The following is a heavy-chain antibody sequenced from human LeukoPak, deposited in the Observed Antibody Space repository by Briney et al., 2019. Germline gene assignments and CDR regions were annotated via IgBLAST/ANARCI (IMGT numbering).Heavy chain of an antibody. V-gene: IGHV4-34*01. CDR1: GFTFGDFA. Sequence: LRLSCTASGFTFGDFAMSWVRQPPGKGLEWIGEINHSGSTNYNPSLKSRVTISVDTSKNQFSLKLSSVTAADTAVYYCARGDASTGTTVRIWGQGTMVTVSS. CDR3: ARGDASTGTTVRI. CDR2: INHSGST. D-gene: IGHD1-1*01. J-gene: IGHJ3*02.